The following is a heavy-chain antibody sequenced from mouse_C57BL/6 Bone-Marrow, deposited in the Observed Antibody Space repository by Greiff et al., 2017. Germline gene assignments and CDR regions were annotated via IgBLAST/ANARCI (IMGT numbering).Heavy chain of an antibody. J-gene: IGHJ4*01. CDR1: GYTFTDYY. Sequence: VQLQQSGPELVKPGASVKISCKASGYTFTDYYMNWVKQSHGQSLEWIGHINPNNGGTSYNQKFKGKATLTVDKSSSTAYMQLRSLTSEDSAVYYCEREGHDGSSPEAMDYWGQGTSVTVSS. CDR3: EREGHDGSSPEAMDY. CDR2: INPNNGGT. V-gene: IGHV1-26*01. D-gene: IGHD1-1*01.